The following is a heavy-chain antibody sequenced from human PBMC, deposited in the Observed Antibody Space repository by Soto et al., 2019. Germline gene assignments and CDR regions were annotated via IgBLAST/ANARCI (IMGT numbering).Heavy chain of an antibody. Sequence: ASVKVSCKVSGYTLTELSMHWVRQAPGKGLEWMGGFDPEDGETIYAQKFQGRVTMTEDTSTDTAYMELSSLRSEDTAVYFCARDAQIGHGYSVYHTYWGQGTLVTVSS. CDR2: FDPEDGET. J-gene: IGHJ4*02. CDR1: GYTLTELS. CDR3: ARDAQIGHGYSVYHTY. V-gene: IGHV1-24*01. D-gene: IGHD5-12*01.